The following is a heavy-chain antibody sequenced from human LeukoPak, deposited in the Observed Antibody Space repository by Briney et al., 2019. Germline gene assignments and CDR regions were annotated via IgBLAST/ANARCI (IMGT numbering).Heavy chain of an antibody. CDR2: INPSGGST. D-gene: IGHD2-15*01. CDR1: GYTFTSYY. V-gene: IGHV1-46*01. CDR3: ASTLVAAAPFDY. J-gene: IGHJ4*02. Sequence: ASVKVSCKASGYTFTSYYIHWVRQAPGQGLEWMGIINPSGGSTSYAQKFQGRVTMTRDTSTSTVYMELSSLRSEDTAVYYCASTLVAAAPFDYWGQGTLVTVSS.